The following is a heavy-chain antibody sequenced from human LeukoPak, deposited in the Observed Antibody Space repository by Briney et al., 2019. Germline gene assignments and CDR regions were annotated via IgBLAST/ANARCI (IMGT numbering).Heavy chain of an antibody. CDR1: GFTFDDYA. Sequence: PGRSLRLSCAASGFTFDDYAMHWVRQAPGKGLEWVSGISWNSGSIGYADSVKGRFTISRDNAKNSLYLQMNSLRAEDTALYYCARARGYFDWFRFDYWGQGTLVTVSS. CDR2: ISWNSGSI. D-gene: IGHD3-9*01. J-gene: IGHJ4*02. V-gene: IGHV3-9*01. CDR3: ARARGYFDWFRFDY.